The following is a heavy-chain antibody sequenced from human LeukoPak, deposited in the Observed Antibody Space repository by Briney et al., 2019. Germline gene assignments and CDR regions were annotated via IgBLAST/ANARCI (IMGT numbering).Heavy chain of an antibody. CDR2: IYYSGST. V-gene: IGHV4-39*07. D-gene: IGHD6-19*01. J-gene: IGHJ5*02. Sequence: PSETLSLTCTVSGGSISSSSYYWGWIRQPPGKGLEWIGSIYYSGSTYYNPCLKSRVTISVDTSKNQFSLKLSSVTAADTAVYYCARVTGGSGWYRRWFDPWGQGTLVTVSS. CDR3: ARVTGGSGWYRRWFDP. CDR1: GGSISSSSYY.